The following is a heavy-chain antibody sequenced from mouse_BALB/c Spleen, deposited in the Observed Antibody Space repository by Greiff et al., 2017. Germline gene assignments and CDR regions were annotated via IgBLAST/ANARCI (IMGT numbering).Heavy chain of an antibody. CDR2: ISSGGSYT. Sequence: EVHLVESGGGLVKPGGSLKLSCAASGFTFSSYAMSWVRQSPEKRLEWVAEISSGGSYTYYPDTVTGRFTISRDNAKNTLYLEMSSLRSEDTAMYYCARDQYYDYDGYAMDYWGQGTSVTVSS. CDR3: ARDQYYDYDGYAMDY. V-gene: IGHV5-9-4*01. CDR1: GFTFSSYA. J-gene: IGHJ4*01. D-gene: IGHD2-4*01.